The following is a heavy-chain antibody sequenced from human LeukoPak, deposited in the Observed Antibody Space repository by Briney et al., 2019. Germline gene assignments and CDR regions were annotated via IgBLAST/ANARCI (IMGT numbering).Heavy chain of an antibody. Sequence: ASVKVSCKASGYTFTGYYMHWVRQAPGQGLEWMGWINPNSGGTNYAQKFQGRATMTRDTSISTAYMELSRLRSDDTAVYYCASEYYDYVWGSYRDNWFDPWGQGTLVTVSS. CDR1: GYTFTGYY. CDR3: ASEYYDYVWGSYRDNWFDP. J-gene: IGHJ5*02. V-gene: IGHV1-2*02. CDR2: INPNSGGT. D-gene: IGHD3-16*02.